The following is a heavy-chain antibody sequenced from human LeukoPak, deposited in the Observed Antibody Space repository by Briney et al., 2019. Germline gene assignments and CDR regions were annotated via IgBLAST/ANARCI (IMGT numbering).Heavy chain of an antibody. J-gene: IGHJ6*03. CDR2: INPSGGST. V-gene: IGHV1-46*01. CDR3: ARGGTSYYYDSSGYYANYYYYYMDV. CDR1: GYTFTSYY. D-gene: IGHD3-22*01. Sequence: GASVKVSCKASGYTFTSYYMHWVRQAPGQGLEWMGIINPSGGSTSYAQKFQGRVTMTRDMSTSTVYMELSSLRSEDTAVYYCARGGTSYYYDSSGYYANYYYYYMDVWGKGTTVTVSS.